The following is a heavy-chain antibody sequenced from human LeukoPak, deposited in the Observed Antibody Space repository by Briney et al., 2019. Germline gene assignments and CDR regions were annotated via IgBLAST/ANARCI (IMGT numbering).Heavy chain of an antibody. D-gene: IGHD3-22*01. CDR1: GFTFSSYA. Sequence: GGSLRLSCAASGFTFSSYAMSWVRQAPGKGLEWVSAISGSGGSTYYADSVKGRFTISRDNSKNTLYLQMNSLRAEDTAVYYCAREVYYYDSSGSYNWFDPWGQGTLVTVSS. CDR2: ISGSGGST. J-gene: IGHJ5*02. V-gene: IGHV3-23*01. CDR3: AREVYYYDSSGSYNWFDP.